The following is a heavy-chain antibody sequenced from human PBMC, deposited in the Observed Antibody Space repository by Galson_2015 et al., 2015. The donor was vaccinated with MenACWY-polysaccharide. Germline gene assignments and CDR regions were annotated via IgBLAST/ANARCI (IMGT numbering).Heavy chain of an antibody. D-gene: IGHD1/OR15-1a*01. Sequence: SVRLSCEASGFTFSTYDMHWVRQAPGEGLEWVSDIGAGADTYYSKSVRSRFIISRENAKNSLDLLMNSLTAGETAVYYCVPEDLISAWNNYYFDLWGRGTLVTVSS. V-gene: IGHV3-13*01. CDR1: GFTFSTYD. J-gene: IGHJ2*01. CDR2: IGAGADT. CDR3: VPEDLISAWNNYYFDL.